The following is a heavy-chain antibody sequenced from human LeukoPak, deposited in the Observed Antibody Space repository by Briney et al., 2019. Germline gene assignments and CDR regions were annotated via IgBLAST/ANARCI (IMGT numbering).Heavy chain of an antibody. J-gene: IGHJ4*02. CDR1: GYTLTELS. CDR3: ATKLPRGDDILTGYLYYFDY. D-gene: IGHD3-9*01. Sequence: AASVKVSCKVSGYTLTELSMHWVRQAPGKGLEWMGGFDPEDGGTIYAQKFQGRVTMTEDTSTDTAYMELSSLRSEDTAVYYCATKLPRGDDILTGYLYYFDYWGQGTLVTVSS. CDR2: FDPEDGGT. V-gene: IGHV1-24*01.